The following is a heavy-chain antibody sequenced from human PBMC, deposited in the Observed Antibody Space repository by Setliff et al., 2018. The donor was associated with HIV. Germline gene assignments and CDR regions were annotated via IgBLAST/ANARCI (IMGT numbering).Heavy chain of an antibody. CDR3: ARDRVESHWFGDLNYLDV. V-gene: IGHV3-33*01. CDR1: GFPFRSYG. Sequence: LRLSCAASGFPFRSYGMHWVRQAPGKGLEWVAIIWDDGSNKYYGDSVKGRFTISRDNTKNTAYLQMNSLRAEDTAVYYCARDRVESHWFGDLNYLDVWGKGTTVTVSS. D-gene: IGHD3-10*01. J-gene: IGHJ6*04. CDR2: IWDDGSNK.